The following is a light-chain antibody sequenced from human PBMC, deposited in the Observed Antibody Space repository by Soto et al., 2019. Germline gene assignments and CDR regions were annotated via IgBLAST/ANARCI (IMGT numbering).Light chain of an antibody. Sequence: QSALTQPPSASGSPGQSVTISCTGTSGDVGGYNYVSWYQQYPGKAPKLMIYEVSKRPSGVPDRFSGSKSGNTASLTVSGLQAEDEADYYCCSYAGRNREVFGTGTKVTVL. CDR1: SGDVGGYNY. CDR2: EVS. J-gene: IGLJ1*01. V-gene: IGLV2-8*01. CDR3: CSYAGRNREV.